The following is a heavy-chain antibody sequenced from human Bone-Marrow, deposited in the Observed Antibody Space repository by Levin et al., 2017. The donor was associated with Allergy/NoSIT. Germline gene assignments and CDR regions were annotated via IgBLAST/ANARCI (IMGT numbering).Heavy chain of an antibody. D-gene: IGHD3-10*01. J-gene: IGHJ4*02. CDR1: GFTFSNAW. V-gene: IGHV3-15*01. Sequence: GESLKISCAASGFTFSNAWMSWVRQAPGKGLEWVGRIKSKTDGGTTDYAAPVKGRFTISRDDSKNTLYLQMNSLKTEDTAVYYCTTDRVPGVRGVILVAYWGQGTLVTVSS. CDR3: TTDRVPGVRGVILVAY. CDR2: IKSKTDGGTT.